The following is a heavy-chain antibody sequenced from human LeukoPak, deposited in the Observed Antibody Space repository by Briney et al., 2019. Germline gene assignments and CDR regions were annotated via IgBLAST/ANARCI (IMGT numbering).Heavy chain of an antibody. J-gene: IGHJ6*03. Sequence: SGTLSLTCTVSGGSISGSRTWGWVRQPPGKGPEWIGNIHNDGRTASNPSLKSRVTLSLDTSKNQFSLKLSSVTAADTAVYYCARRGVERVGATRHYYYYMDVWGKGTTVTVSS. V-gene: IGHV4-39*07. CDR2: IHNDGRT. CDR3: ARRGVERVGATRHYYYYMDV. D-gene: IGHD1-26*01. CDR1: GGSISGSRT.